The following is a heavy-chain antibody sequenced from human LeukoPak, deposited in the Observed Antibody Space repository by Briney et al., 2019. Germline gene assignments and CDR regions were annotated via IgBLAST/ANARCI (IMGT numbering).Heavy chain of an antibody. CDR2: IYTSGST. V-gene: IGHV4-61*05. Sequence: SETLSLTCTVSGGSIGSSSYYWGWIRQPPGKGLEWIGRIYTSGSTNYNPSLKSRVTMSVDTSKSQFSLKLSSVTAADTAVYYCARAPYGSATNNYYMDVWGKGTTVTVSS. J-gene: IGHJ6*03. D-gene: IGHD3-10*01. CDR1: GGSIGSSSYY. CDR3: ARAPYGSATNNYYMDV.